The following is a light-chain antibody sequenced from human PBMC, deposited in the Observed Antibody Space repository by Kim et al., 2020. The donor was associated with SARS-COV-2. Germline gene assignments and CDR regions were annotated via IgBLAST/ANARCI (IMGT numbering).Light chain of an antibody. J-gene: IGKJ2*01. CDR1: QSVSSSY. V-gene: IGKV3-20*01. CDR2: GAS. Sequence: EIVLTQSPGTLSLSPGERATLSCRASQSVSSSYLAWYQQKPGQAPRLLIYGASSRATGIPDRFSGSGSGTDFTLTISRLEPEDFAVYSCQQYGSSPPYTCGQRTKLEI. CDR3: QQYGSSPPYT.